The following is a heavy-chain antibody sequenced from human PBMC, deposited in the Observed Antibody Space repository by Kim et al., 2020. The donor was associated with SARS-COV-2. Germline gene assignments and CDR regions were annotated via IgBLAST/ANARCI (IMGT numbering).Heavy chain of an antibody. CDR2: IIGSGGNT. Sequence: GGSLRLSCAASGFTFSNYAMSWVRQAPGKGLEWVSAIIGSGGNTYYADSVKGRLTISRDNSKNTLYLQMNSLRLDVTTVYYCAKRGGIHHYFDSWGQGTPVTVSP. J-gene: IGHJ4*02. V-gene: IGHV3-23*01. CDR1: GFTFSNYA. CDR3: AKRGGIHHYFDS. D-gene: IGHD3-16*01.